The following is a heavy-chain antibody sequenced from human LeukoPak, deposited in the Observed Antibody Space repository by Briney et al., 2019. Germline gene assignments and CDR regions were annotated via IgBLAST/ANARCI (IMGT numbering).Heavy chain of an antibody. J-gene: IGHJ4*02. D-gene: IGHD3-10*01. Sequence: GGSLRFSCAASGFTFNSYAMTWVRQAPGKGLEWVSSMSGSGRSAYYVESVKGRFTISRDNSKNTLYLQMNSLRAEDTAVYYCAKYLGSGSAFDYWGQGTLVTVSS. CDR1: GFTFNSYA. CDR2: MSGSGRSA. V-gene: IGHV3-23*01. CDR3: AKYLGSGSAFDY.